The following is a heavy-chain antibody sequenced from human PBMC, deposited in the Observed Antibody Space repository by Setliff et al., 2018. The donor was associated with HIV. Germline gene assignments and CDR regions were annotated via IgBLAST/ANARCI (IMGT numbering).Heavy chain of an antibody. D-gene: IGHD1-7*01. J-gene: IGHJ4*02. CDR2: IYHSGST. CDR1: DYSISSGYY. Sequence: PSETLSLTCAVSDYSISSGYYWGWIRQPPGKGLEWIGSIYHSGSTHYNPSLKSRVTISVDTSKNQFSLKLSSVTAADTAVYYCARPGVGTVSFDYWGQGTLVTVS. CDR3: ARPGVGTVSFDY. V-gene: IGHV4-38-2*01.